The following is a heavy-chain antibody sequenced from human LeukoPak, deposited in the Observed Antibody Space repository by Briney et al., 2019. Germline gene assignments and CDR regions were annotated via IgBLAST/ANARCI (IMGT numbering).Heavy chain of an antibody. CDR1: GFTFIDYY. V-gene: IGHV3-11*01. J-gene: IGHJ4*02. CDR3: ARVLSSGYSSFDY. D-gene: IGHD3-22*01. Sequence: PGGSLRLSCAASGFTFIDYYMTYIRQAPGKGLEWLSYISSTGASMYYADSVKGRFTISRDNGKNSLSLQMNSLRAEDTAVYYCARVLSSGYSSFDYWGQGTLATVSS. CDR2: ISSTGASM.